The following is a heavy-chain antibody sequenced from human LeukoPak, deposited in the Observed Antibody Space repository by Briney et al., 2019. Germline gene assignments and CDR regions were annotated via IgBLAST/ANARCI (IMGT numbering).Heavy chain of an antibody. D-gene: IGHD3-10*01. CDR2: ISSSSSYI. CDR3: AKDWSSTSYYGSGSYDY. V-gene: IGHV3-11*05. Sequence: GGSLRLSCAASGFTLSDYYMSWVRQAAGKGLEWVSYISSSSSYINYADSVKGRFTISRDNSKNTLYLQMNSLRAEDTAVYYCAKDWSSTSYYGSGSYDYWGQGTLVTVSS. CDR1: GFTLSDYY. J-gene: IGHJ4*02.